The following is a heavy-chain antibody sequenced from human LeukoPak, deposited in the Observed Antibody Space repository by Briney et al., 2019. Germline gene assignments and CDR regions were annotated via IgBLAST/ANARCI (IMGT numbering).Heavy chain of an antibody. J-gene: IGHJ4*02. CDR1: GFTFSIYG. Sequence: GRSLRLSCAASGFTFSIYGIHWVRQAPGKGLEWVAMIWYDGSKKYYADSVKGRFTIYRDNSKNTLYLQMNSLRAEDTAVYYCAKVGVATIVGVIGYWGQGALVTVSS. CDR3: AKVGVATIVGVIGY. D-gene: IGHD5-24*01. CDR2: IWYDGSKK. V-gene: IGHV3-33*06.